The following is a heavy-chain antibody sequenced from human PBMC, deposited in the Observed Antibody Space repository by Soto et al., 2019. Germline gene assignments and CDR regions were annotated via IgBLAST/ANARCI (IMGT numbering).Heavy chain of an antibody. V-gene: IGHV1-46*03. CDR2: INPSGGST. CDR1: GYTFTSYY. D-gene: IGHD4-17*01. Sequence: GASVKVSCKASGYTFTSYYMHWVRQAPGQGLEWMGIINPSGGSTSYAQKFQGRVTMTRDTSTSTVYMELSSLRSEDTAVYYCARDSGYDVEYGDYGPLGYWGQGTLVTVSS. J-gene: IGHJ4*02. CDR3: ARDSGYDVEYGDYGPLGY.